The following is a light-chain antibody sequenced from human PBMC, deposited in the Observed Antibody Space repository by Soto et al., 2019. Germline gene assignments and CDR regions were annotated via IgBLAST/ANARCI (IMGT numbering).Light chain of an antibody. CDR3: MQRIDFPYT. CDR1: RSLLNSHNGNTY. Sequence: DILVTQTPRSLPVTPGEPASISCRSSRSLLNSHNGNTYLDWYLQKPGQSPQXMIYTLYYRASGVPDRFSGSGSGTDCTLKISRVEAEDVCTYYCMQRIDFPYTFGQGTKVDIK. J-gene: IGKJ2*01. CDR2: TLY. V-gene: IGKV2-40*01.